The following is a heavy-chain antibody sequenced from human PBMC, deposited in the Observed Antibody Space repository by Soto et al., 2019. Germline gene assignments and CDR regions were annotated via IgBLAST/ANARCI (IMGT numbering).Heavy chain of an antibody. Sequence: EVQLVESGGGLVQPGGSLRLSCAASGFTFSGYRMSWVRQAPGKGLEWVANIKQDGSEQFYVDSVKGRFTISGDNAKNSLYLQMNSLRAEDTAVYYCAREAVWGQGTTVTVSS. CDR2: IKQDGSEQ. CDR1: GFTFSGYR. J-gene: IGHJ6*02. CDR3: AREAV. V-gene: IGHV3-7*05.